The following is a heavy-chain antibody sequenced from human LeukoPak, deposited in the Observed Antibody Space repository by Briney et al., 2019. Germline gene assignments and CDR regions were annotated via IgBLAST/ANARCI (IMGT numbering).Heavy chain of an antibody. CDR2: IYYSGST. V-gene: IGHV4-59*01. D-gene: IGHD1-26*01. J-gene: IGHJ4*02. CDR1: GGSISSYY. Sequence: PSETLSLTCTVSGGSISSYYWSWIRQPPGKGLEWIGYIYYSGSTNYNPSLKSRVTISVDTSKNQFSLKLSSVTAADTAMYYCAGGVVGAAYYFDYWGQGTLVTVSS. CDR3: AGGVVGAAYYFDY.